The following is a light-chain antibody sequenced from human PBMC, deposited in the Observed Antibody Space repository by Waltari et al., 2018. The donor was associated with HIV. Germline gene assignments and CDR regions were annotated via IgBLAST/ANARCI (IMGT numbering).Light chain of an antibody. CDR3: SSYAGSDNWV. Sequence: QSALTQPPSASGSPGQSVTISCTGPSSDIGRYDFVSWYQQHPGKAPKRIIYEINERPSGVPDRFSGSKSGNTATLAVSGLQADDEADYYCSSYAGSDNWVFGGGTTVTVL. V-gene: IGLV2-8*01. CDR2: EIN. J-gene: IGLJ3*02. CDR1: SSDIGRYDF.